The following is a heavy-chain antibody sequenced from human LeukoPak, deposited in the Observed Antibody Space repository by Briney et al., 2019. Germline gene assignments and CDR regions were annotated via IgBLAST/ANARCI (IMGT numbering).Heavy chain of an antibody. D-gene: IGHD6-19*01. CDR1: GYTFTSYY. Sequence: ASVKVSCKASGYTFTSYYMHWVRQAPGQGLEWMGIINPSGGSTSYAQKFQGRVTMTRDTSTSTVYMELSSLRSEDTAVYYCAREGISEHGYSSSYYFDYWGQGTLVTVSS. J-gene: IGHJ4*02. CDR3: AREGISEHGYSSSYYFDY. CDR2: INPSGGST. V-gene: IGHV1-46*01.